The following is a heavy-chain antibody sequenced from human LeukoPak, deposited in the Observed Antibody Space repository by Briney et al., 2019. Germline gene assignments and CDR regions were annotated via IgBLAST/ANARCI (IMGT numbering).Heavy chain of an antibody. Sequence: GGSLRLSCVGSGFTLSSRWMMWVRQAPGEGLEWMTNINRDGSEKNYVDSVKGRFTITRDNAENSLYLQMNSLKVEDSAIYYCATYDSWSGYNIAYWGQGTLVTVSS. CDR2: INRDGSEK. V-gene: IGHV3-7*03. CDR3: ATYDSWSGYNIAY. CDR1: GFTLSSRW. J-gene: IGHJ4*02. D-gene: IGHD3-3*01.